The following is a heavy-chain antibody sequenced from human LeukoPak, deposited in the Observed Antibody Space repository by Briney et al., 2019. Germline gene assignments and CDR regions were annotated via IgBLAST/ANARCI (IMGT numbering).Heavy chain of an antibody. D-gene: IGHD3-22*01. CDR1: GYTFTGSY. J-gene: IGHJ5*02. CDR3: ARDYYDSSGYHNWFDP. Sequence: ASVKVSCKASGYTFTGSYMHWVRQAPGQGLEWRGWINPNSGGTNYAQKFQGRVTMTRDTSISTAYMELSRLRSDDTAVYYCARDYYDSSGYHNWFDPWGQGTMVTVSS. V-gene: IGHV1-2*02. CDR2: INPNSGGT.